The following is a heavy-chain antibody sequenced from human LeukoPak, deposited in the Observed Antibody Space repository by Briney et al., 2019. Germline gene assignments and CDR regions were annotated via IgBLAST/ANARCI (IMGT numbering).Heavy chain of an antibody. D-gene: IGHD3-22*01. J-gene: IGHJ4*02. CDR3: AKDQVASSSSGYYSPLDY. Sequence: GGSLRLSCAASGFTFSSYAMSWVRQAPGKGLEWVSAISGGGGSTYYADSVKGRFTISRNNSKDALYLQMNSRRAEDTAVYYCAKDQVASSSSGYYSPLDYWGQGTLVTVSS. CDR1: GFTFSSYA. V-gene: IGHV3-23*01. CDR2: ISGGGGST.